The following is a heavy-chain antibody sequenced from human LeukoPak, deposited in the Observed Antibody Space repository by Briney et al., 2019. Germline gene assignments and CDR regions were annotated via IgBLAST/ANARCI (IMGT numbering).Heavy chain of an antibody. Sequence: PSETLSLTCAVYGGSFSGYYWSWIRQPPGKGLEWIGEINHSGSTNYNPSLKSRVTISVDTSKNQFSLKLSSVTAADTAVYYCARGVSSSWSWFDPWGQGTLVTASS. CDR1: GGSFSGYY. CDR2: INHSGST. V-gene: IGHV4-34*01. J-gene: IGHJ5*02. D-gene: IGHD6-13*01. CDR3: ARGVSSSWSWFDP.